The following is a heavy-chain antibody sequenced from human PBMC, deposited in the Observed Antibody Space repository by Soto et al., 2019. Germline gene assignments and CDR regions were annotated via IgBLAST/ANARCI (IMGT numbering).Heavy chain of an antibody. D-gene: IGHD1-20*01. CDR2: ISSSSSYI. V-gene: IGHV3-21*01. J-gene: IGHJ4*02. Sequence: EVQLVESGGGLVKPGGSPRLSCAASGFTFSSYSMNWVRQAPGKGLEWVSSISSSSSYIYYADSVKGRFTISRDNAKNSLYLQMNSLRAEDTAVYYCARVSPHNPYFDYWGQGTLVTVSS. CDR3: ARVSPHNPYFDY. CDR1: GFTFSSYS.